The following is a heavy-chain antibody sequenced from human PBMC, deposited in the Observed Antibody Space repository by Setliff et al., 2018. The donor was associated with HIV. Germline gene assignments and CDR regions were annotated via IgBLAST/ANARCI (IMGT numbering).Heavy chain of an antibody. Sequence: GGSLRLSCAASGFIFSRYGMGWLRQAPGKGLEWLSVIRGSGGSTSYADSVKGRFTISRDNSRNTLHLQMNSLRPDDTAVYYCVSSQAPQDRAVIIGGLWGQGTQVTVSS. J-gene: IGHJ4*02. CDR2: IRGSGGST. CDR3: VSSQAPQDRAVIIGGL. CDR1: GFIFSRYG. D-gene: IGHD3-10*01. V-gene: IGHV3-23*01.